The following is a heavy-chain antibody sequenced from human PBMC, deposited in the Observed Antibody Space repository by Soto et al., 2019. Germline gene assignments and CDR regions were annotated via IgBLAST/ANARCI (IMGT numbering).Heavy chain of an antibody. Sequence: QVQLQESGPRLVKPSGTLSLTCAVSGASISSTNWWTWVRQPPGKGLEWIGEIYHTGSTKYNPSLXGXVXIXXDKSNNQFTLSLSSVTAADTAVYYWATLPPRTVVVVLPTPTWGQGTLVTVSS. D-gene: IGHD2-15*01. V-gene: IGHV4-4*02. J-gene: IGHJ4*02. CDR2: IYHTGST. CDR3: ATLPPRTVVVVLPTPT. CDR1: GASISSTNW.